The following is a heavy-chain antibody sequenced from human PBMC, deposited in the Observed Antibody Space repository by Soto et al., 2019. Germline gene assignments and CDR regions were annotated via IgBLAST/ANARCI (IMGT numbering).Heavy chain of an antibody. CDR1: GYTFTSYG. J-gene: IGHJ4*02. CDR3: ARDRPPTPLTGTTRDY. V-gene: IGHV1-18*01. D-gene: IGHD1-20*01. Sequence: QVQLVRSGAEVKKPGASVKVSCKASGYTFTSYGISWVRQAPGQGLEWMGWISAYNGNTNYAQKLQGRVTMTTDTTTSTADMELRSLRSDDTAVYYCARDRPPTPLTGTTRDYWGQGTLVTVSS. CDR2: ISAYNGNT.